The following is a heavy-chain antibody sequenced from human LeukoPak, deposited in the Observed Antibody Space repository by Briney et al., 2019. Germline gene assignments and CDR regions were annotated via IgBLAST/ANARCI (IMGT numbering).Heavy chain of an antibody. CDR1: GFTFSDYY. CDR3: VRDPQYYYGSGYYFDY. D-gene: IGHD3-10*01. J-gene: IGHJ4*02. V-gene: IGHV3-11*04. CDR2: MSTTGYTI. Sequence: GGSLRLSCVASGFTFSDYYTSWIRQAPGKGLEWVSYMSTTGYTIYYADSVKGRFTISRDNSKNTLYLQMNSLRAEDTAVYYCVRDPQYYYGSGYYFDYWGQGTLVTVSS.